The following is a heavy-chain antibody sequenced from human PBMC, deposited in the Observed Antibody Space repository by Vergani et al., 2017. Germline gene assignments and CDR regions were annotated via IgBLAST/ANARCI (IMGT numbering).Heavy chain of an antibody. J-gene: IGHJ6*03. CDR2: ISGSGSTI. D-gene: IGHD3-16*01. V-gene: IGHV3-23*01. Sequence: EVQLLESGGGLVQPGGSLRLSCAASGFTFSSYAMKWVRQAPGKGLEWVSAISGSGSTIYYADSVKGRFTISRDNAKNSLYLQMNSLRAEDTAVYYCARDRLVDYDRMVRPDYYMDVWGKGTTVTVSS. CDR3: ARDRLVDYDRMVRPDYYMDV. CDR1: GFTFSSYA.